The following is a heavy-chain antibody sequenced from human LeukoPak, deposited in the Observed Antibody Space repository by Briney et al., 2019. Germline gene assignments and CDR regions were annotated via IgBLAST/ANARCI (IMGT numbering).Heavy chain of an antibody. J-gene: IGHJ6*02. D-gene: IGHD3-22*01. V-gene: IGHV4-34*01. CDR3: ARGRVSYYDSSGYYYYGMDV. Sequence: SETLSLTCAVYGGSFSGYYWSWIRQPPGKGVEWIGEINHSGSTNYNPSLKSRVTISVDTSKNQFSLKLSSVTAADTAVYYCARGRVSYYDSSGYYYYGMDVWGQGTTVTVSS. CDR2: INHSGST. CDR1: GGSFSGYY.